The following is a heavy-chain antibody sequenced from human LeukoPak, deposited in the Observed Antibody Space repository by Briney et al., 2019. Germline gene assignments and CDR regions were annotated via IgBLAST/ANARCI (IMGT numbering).Heavy chain of an antibody. J-gene: IGHJ5*02. D-gene: IGHD3-22*01. CDR1: GGSISSGGYS. Sequence: PSETLSLTCAVSGGSISSGGYSWSWIRQPPGKGLERIWYIYHSGSTYYNPSLKSRVTISVDRSKDQFSLKLSSVTAADTAVYYCARTYDSSGYYPNWFDPWGQGTLVTVSS. V-gene: IGHV4-30-2*01. CDR2: IYHSGST. CDR3: ARTYDSSGYYPNWFDP.